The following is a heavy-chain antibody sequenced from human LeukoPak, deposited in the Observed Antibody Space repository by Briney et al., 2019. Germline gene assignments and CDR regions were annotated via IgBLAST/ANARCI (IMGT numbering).Heavy chain of an antibody. J-gene: IGHJ4*02. CDR3: ARDSLGELWLIDY. D-gene: IGHD5-18*01. Sequence: GGSLRLSCAASGFTFSSYWMHWVRQAPGKGLEWVSSISSSSSYIYYADSVKGRFTISRDNAKNSLYLQMNSLRAEDTAVYYCARDSLGELWLIDYWGQGTLVTVSS. CDR2: ISSSSSYI. V-gene: IGHV3-21*01. CDR1: GFTFSSYW.